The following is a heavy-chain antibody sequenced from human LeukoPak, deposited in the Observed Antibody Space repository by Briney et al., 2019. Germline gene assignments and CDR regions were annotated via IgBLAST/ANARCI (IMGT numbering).Heavy chain of an antibody. D-gene: IGHD5-24*01. CDR2: ISYDGSNK. J-gene: IGHJ4*02. Sequence: PGGSLRLSCAASGFTFSSYGMHWVRQAPGKGLEWVAVISYDGSNKYYADSVKGRFTISRDNSKNTLYLQMNSLRAEDTAVYYCAKGGHMATSPPGQFGGSGYWGQGTLVTVSS. CDR1: GFTFSSYG. V-gene: IGHV3-30*18. CDR3: AKGGHMATSPPGQFGGSGY.